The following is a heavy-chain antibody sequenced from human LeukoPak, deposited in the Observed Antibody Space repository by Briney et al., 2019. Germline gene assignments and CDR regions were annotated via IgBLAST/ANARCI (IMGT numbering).Heavy chain of an antibody. CDR2: ISGSGGST. CDR3: AKQVPTAYVDY. J-gene: IGHJ4*02. CDR1: GFTFTTYA. V-gene: IGHV3-23*01. D-gene: IGHD2-2*01. Sequence: GGSLRLSCAASGFTFTTYAMSWVRQAPGKGLEWVSAISGSGGSTYYADSVRGRFTIYRDNSKNTLYLQMNSLRAEDTAVYYCAKQVPTAYVDYWGQGTLVTVSS.